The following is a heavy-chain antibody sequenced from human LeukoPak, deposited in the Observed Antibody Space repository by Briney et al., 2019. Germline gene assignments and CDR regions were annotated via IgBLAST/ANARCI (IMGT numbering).Heavy chain of an antibody. CDR3: ARDGSSSWYKGIYYFDY. CDR2: ISAYNGNT. CDR1: GYTFTSYG. Sequence: ASVTVACKASGYTFTSYGISWVRQAPGQGLEWMGWISAYNGNTNYAQKLQGRVTMTTDTPTSTAYMELRSLRSDDTAVYYCARDGSSSWYKGIYYFDYWGQGTLVTVSS. V-gene: IGHV1-18*01. J-gene: IGHJ4*02. D-gene: IGHD6-13*01.